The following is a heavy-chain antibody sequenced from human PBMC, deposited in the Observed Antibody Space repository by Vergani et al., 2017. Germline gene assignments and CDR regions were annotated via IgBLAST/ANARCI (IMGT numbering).Heavy chain of an antibody. CDR1: GGTFSNYY. V-gene: IGHV1-46*03. D-gene: IGHD3-9*01. Sequence: QVQLEQSGAEVKKPGSSVTVSCRASGGTFSNYYMHWVRQAPGQGLEWMGIINPSGGHTNYAQKFQGRVTMTRDTSTSTVYMELSSLRSEDTAIYYCARGDYGILTGYRYWGQGTLVTVSA. CDR2: INPSGGHT. J-gene: IGHJ4*02. CDR3: ARGDYGILTGYRY.